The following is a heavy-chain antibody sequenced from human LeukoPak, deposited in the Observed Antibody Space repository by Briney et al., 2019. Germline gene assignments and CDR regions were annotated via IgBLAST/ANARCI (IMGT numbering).Heavy chain of an antibody. CDR2: ISGSGGST. J-gene: IGHJ5*02. CDR3: AKDRAKYSSSWYRGLWFDP. D-gene: IGHD6-13*01. CDR1: GFTFSSYA. Sequence: GGSLRLSCAASGFTFSSYAMSWVRQAPGKGLEWVSAISGSGGSTYYADSVKGRFTISRDNSKNTLYLQMNSLRAEDTAVYYCAKDRAKYSSSWYRGLWFDPWGQGTLVTVSS. V-gene: IGHV3-23*01.